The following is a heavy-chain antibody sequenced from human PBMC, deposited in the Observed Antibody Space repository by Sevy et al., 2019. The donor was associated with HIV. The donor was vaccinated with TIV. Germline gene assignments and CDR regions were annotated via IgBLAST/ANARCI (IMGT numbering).Heavy chain of an antibody. CDR3: ARELAGDPNYYDSSGTLFDI. D-gene: IGHD3-22*01. J-gene: IGHJ3*02. CDR2: INHSGST. Sequence: HSETLSLTCAVYGGSFSGYYWSWIRQPPGKGLEWIGEINHSGSTNYNPSLKSRVTISVDTSKNQFSLKLSSVTAADTAVYYCARELAGDPNYYDSSGTLFDIWGQGTMVTVSS. CDR1: GGSFSGYY. V-gene: IGHV4-34*01.